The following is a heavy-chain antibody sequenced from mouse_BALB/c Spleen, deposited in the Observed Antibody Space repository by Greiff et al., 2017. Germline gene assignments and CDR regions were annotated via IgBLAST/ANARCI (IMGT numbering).Heavy chain of an antibody. Sequence: QQSCKASGYTFTSYWMHWVKQRPGQGLEWIGEINPSNGRTNYNEKFKSKATLTVDKSSSTAYMQLSSLTSEDSAVYYCARFFDYWGQGTTLTVSS. J-gene: IGHJ2*01. CDR3: ARFFDY. V-gene: IGHV1S81*02. CDR1: GYTFTSYW. CDR2: INPSNGRT.